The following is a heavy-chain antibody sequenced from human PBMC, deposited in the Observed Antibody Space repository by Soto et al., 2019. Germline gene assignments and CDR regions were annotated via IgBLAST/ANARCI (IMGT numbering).Heavy chain of an antibody. CDR2: IGGGGAT. CDR3: ATFPCGAYGPPLDL. D-gene: IGHD3-10*01. J-gene: IGHJ5*02. CDR1: GFTFSTYV. V-gene: IGHV3-23*01. Sequence: EVQLLDSGGGLVQPGGSLRLSCAASGFTFSTYVMSWVRQAPGKGLEWVSSIGGGGATFYADSVKGRFTISRDNSKNTMYLQMNSLRDGDQGILYFATFPCGAYGPPLDLLGQGTLVTGSS.